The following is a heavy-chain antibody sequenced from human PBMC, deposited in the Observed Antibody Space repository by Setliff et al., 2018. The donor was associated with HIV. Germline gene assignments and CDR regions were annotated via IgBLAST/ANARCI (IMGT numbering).Heavy chain of an antibody. CDR3: ARSGSGWAITTDYYLDV. CDR1: GGSISGHY. V-gene: IGHV4-59*11. J-gene: IGHJ6*03. CDR2: VYIRGTT. Sequence: PSETLSLTCSASGGSISGHYWSWVRQPPGKGLEWIGYVYIRGTTNYNPSFTSRVSISLDTSNNQFSLKVRSVTAADTAVYYCARSGSGWAITTDYYLDVWGKGTTVTVSS. D-gene: IGHD6-19*01.